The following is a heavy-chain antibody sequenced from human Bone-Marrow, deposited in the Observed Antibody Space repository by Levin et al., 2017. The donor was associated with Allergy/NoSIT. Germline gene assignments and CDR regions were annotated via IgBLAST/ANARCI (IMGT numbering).Heavy chain of an antibody. CDR3: ARHLRGHMDV. Sequence: GESLKISCQVSGYSFSSYWIGWVRQMPGKGLEWVGVIFPDDSDTRYSPSMQGQVIISVDKFTSTTYLQWNSLKISDTATYYCARHLRGHMDVWGNGTSVSVSS. CDR1: GYSFSSYW. J-gene: IGHJ6*03. CDR2: IFPDDSDT. V-gene: IGHV5-51*01.